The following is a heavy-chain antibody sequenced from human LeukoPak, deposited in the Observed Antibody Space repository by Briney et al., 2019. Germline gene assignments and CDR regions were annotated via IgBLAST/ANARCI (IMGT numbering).Heavy chain of an antibody. CDR3: AKVGVDGAQEYCQH. V-gene: IGHV4-59*01. CDR1: GDSISYFY. Sequence: SETLSLTCTVSGDSISYFYWGWIRQPPGKGLEWIGYIFYSGSTNYNPSLKSRVTISVDTSKNQFSLKLSSVTAADTAVYYCAKVGVDGAQEYCQHWGQGTLVTVSS. CDR2: IFYSGST. D-gene: IGHD2-8*01. J-gene: IGHJ1*01.